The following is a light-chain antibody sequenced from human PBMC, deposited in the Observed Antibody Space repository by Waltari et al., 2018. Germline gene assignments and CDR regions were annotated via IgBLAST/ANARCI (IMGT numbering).Light chain of an antibody. V-gene: IGKV1-17*01. Sequence: DIQMTQSPSSLSASVGDRVTITCRASQGIRSDLGWYQQKPGKAPKRLIFAASSLLSGVPSRFSDSGSGTEFTLTISSLQPEDFATYYCLQHNTYPFTFGPGTKVDIK. CDR2: AAS. J-gene: IGKJ3*01. CDR1: QGIRSD. CDR3: LQHNTYPFT.